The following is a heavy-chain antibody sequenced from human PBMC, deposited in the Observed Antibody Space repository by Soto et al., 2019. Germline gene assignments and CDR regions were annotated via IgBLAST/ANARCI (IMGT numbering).Heavy chain of an antibody. CDR1: GGSISSGGYY. CDR2: IYYSGST. CDR3: ARVHYYDSSGYPNWFDP. D-gene: IGHD3-22*01. Sequence: SETLSLTCTVSGGSISSGGYYWSWIRQHPGKGLEWIGYIYYSGSTYYNPSLKGRVTISVDTSKNQFYLKLSSVTAADTAVYYCARVHYYDSSGYPNWFDPWGQGTLVTVSS. V-gene: IGHV4-31*03. J-gene: IGHJ5*02.